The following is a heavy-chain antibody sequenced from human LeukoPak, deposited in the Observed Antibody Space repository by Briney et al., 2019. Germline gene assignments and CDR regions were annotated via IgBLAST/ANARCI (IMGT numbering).Heavy chain of an antibody. CDR1: GFTFTFYG. J-gene: IGHJ4*02. CDR3: AKDEGGDYVGLDY. D-gene: IGHD4-17*01. CDR2: ISDDGTKK. Sequence: GGSLRLSCADSGFTFTFYGMHWARQAPGKGPEWLAVISDDGTKKSYADSVKGRFTISRDNSKNTLYLQMNSLRPEDTAVYYCAKDEGGDYVGLDYWGQGTLVTVSS. V-gene: IGHV3-30*18.